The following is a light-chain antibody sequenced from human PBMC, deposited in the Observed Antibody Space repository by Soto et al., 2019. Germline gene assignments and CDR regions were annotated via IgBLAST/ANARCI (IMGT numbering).Light chain of an antibody. Sequence: DIQMPQSPSSLSASVGDRVTITCRTSQSISSSLNWYQQKPGKAPKLLIYAASSLQSEVPSRFSGTGSGTDFTLTISSLQPEDFAPYYCQYSYSTPYTFGQGTKVEI. CDR2: AAS. CDR1: QSISSS. V-gene: IGKV1-39*01. J-gene: IGKJ2*01. CDR3: QYSYSTPYT.